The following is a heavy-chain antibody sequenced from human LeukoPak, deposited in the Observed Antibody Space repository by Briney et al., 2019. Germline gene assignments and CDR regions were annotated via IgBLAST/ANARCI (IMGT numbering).Heavy chain of an antibody. J-gene: IGHJ3*02. CDR1: GGSISSSSYY. D-gene: IGHD3-3*01. Sequence: SETLSLTCTVSGGSISSSSYYWGWLRQPPGKGLEWIGSIYYSGSTNYNPSLKSRVTISVDTSKNQFSLKLSSVTAADTAVYYCARYKGDYDFWSGYRHDAFDIWGQGTMVTVSS. CDR2: IYYSGST. CDR3: ARYKGDYDFWSGYRHDAFDI. V-gene: IGHV4-39*07.